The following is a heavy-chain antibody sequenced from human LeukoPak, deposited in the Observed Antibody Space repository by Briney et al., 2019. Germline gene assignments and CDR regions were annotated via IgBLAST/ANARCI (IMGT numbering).Heavy chain of an antibody. CDR2: IRYDGSNK. J-gene: IGHJ5*02. Sequence: GGSLRLSCAASGFTFSSYGMHWVCQAPGKGLEWVAFIRYDGSNKYYADSVKGRFTISRDNSKNTLYLQMNSLRAEDTAVYYCAKDRYCSSTSCYLKNWFDPWGQGTLVTVSS. CDR3: AKDRYCSSTSCYLKNWFDP. V-gene: IGHV3-30*02. D-gene: IGHD2-2*01. CDR1: GFTFSSYG.